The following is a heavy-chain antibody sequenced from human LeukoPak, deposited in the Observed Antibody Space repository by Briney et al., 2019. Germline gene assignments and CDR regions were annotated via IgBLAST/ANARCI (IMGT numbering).Heavy chain of an antibody. V-gene: IGHV3-30*04. D-gene: IGHD6-19*01. J-gene: IGHJ4*02. CDR1: GFTFSSYA. CDR3: AREDSSGWSDFDY. Sequence: GGSLRLSCAASGFTFSSYAMHWVRQAPGKGLEWVAVISYDGSNKYYADSVKGRFTISRDNSKNTLYLQMNSLRAEDTAVYYCAREDSSGWSDFDYWGQGTLVTVSS. CDR2: ISYDGSNK.